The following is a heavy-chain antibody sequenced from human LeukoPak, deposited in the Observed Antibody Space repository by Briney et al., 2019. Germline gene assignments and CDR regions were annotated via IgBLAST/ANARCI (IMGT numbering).Heavy chain of an antibody. V-gene: IGHV4-4*07. Sequence: SETLSLTCTVSGGSISSYYWSWIRQPAGKGLGWIGRIYTSGSTNYNPSLKSRVTMSVDTSKNQFSLKLSSVTAADTAVYYCARDQGHYGDYEGYFDYWGQGTLVTVSS. CDR3: ARDQGHYGDYEGYFDY. CDR2: IYTSGST. CDR1: GGSISSYY. D-gene: IGHD4-17*01. J-gene: IGHJ4*02.